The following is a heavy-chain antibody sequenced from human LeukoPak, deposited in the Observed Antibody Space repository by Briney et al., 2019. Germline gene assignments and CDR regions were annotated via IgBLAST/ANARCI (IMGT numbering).Heavy chain of an antibody. Sequence: GGSLRLSCAASGFTFNNYAMSWVRQAPGKGLAWVSAISGSGGSTYYADAVRGRFIITRDNSKNTLYLQMNSLRAEDTAVYYCAKGGVAYRSLYFDFWGQGTLVTVSS. J-gene: IGHJ4*02. CDR3: AKGGVAYRSLYFDF. V-gene: IGHV3-23*01. CDR1: GFTFNNYA. CDR2: ISGSGGST. D-gene: IGHD2-8*02.